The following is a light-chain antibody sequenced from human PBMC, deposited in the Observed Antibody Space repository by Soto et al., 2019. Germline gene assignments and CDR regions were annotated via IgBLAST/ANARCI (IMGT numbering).Light chain of an antibody. J-gene: IGKJ1*01. CDR1: QSVSTY. CDR2: DAS. CDR3: QQRSNWPPTWT. V-gene: IGKV3-11*01. Sequence: EIVLTQYPATLSLSPGERATLYCRASQSVSTYLAWYQQKPGQAPRLLIYDASNRATDIPARFSGSGSGTDFTLTISSLEPEDFAVYYCQQRSNWPPTWTLGHGTKVEI.